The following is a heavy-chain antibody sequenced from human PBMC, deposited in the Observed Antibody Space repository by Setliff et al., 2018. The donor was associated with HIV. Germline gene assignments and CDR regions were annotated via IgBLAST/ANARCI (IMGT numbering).Heavy chain of an antibody. CDR3: ARGGGFWSGQLDY. J-gene: IGHJ4*02. V-gene: IGHV4-61*02. D-gene: IGHD3-3*01. CDR1: GGSISRGSYY. Sequence: SETLSLTCTVSGGSISRGSYYWSWIRQPAGKGLEWIGRIYTSGSIHYNPSLKSRVTISVDTSKNQFSLKVSSVNAPDTAVYFCARGGGFWSGQLDYWGQGTLVTVSS. CDR2: IYTSGSI.